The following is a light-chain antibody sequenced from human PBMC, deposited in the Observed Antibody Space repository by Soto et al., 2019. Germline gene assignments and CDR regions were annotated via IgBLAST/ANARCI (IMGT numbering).Light chain of an antibody. Sequence: DIQVTQSPSTLSASVGDRVTITCRASQSISSWLAWYQQKPGKAPKLLIYKASSLESGVPSRFSGSGSGTEFTLTISSLQPDDFATYYCQQYNSSPWTFDQGTKVEIK. CDR2: KAS. CDR3: QQYNSSPWT. V-gene: IGKV1-5*03. J-gene: IGKJ1*01. CDR1: QSISSW.